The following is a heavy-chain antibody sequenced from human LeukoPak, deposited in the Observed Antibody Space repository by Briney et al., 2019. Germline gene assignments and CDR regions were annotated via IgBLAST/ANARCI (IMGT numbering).Heavy chain of an antibody. CDR1: GGSISTSSYY. Sequence: SETLSLTCTVSGGSISTSSYYWGWIRQPPGKGLEWIGSIYYSGSTYYNPSLKSRVTISVDTSKNQFSLKLSSVTAADTAVYYCARTRYYYNSRSYGAPYYFDYWGQGTLVTVSS. CDR2: IYYSGST. CDR3: ARTRYYYNSRSYGAPYYFDY. J-gene: IGHJ4*02. V-gene: IGHV4-39*01. D-gene: IGHD3-10*01.